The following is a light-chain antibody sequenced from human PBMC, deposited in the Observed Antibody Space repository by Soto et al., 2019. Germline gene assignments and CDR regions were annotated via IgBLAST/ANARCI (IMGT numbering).Light chain of an antibody. V-gene: IGKV1-39*01. CDR2: TTS. CDR3: HPSYSNWVT. CDR1: QSINNY. J-gene: IGKJ4*01. Sequence: DIQMIQSPSSLSASVGDRVTITCRASQSINNYLNWYQQKPGKAPKLLIYTTSSLQSGAPSRFSGRGSGTDFTLTISNQQPEDLAPYYCHPSYSNWVTFGGVTNVDIK.